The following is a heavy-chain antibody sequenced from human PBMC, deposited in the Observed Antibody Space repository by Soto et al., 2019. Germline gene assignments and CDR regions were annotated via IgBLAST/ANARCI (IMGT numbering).Heavy chain of an antibody. J-gene: IGHJ6*02. Sequence: ASVKVSCKASGYTFTGYYMHWVRQAPGQGLEWMGWINPNSGGTNYAQKFQGRVTMTRDTSISTAYMELSRLRSDDTAVYYCARDSGSYDFWRGHSNLYYYYGMDVWGQGTTVTVSS. V-gene: IGHV1-2*02. CDR2: INPNSGGT. CDR1: GYTFTGYY. D-gene: IGHD3-3*01. CDR3: ARDSGSYDFWRGHSNLYYYYGMDV.